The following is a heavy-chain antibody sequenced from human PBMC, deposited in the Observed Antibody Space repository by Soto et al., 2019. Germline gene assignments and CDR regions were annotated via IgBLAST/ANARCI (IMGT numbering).Heavy chain of an antibody. CDR2: ISAYNGNT. CDR3: ARDRSMYYGMDV. CDR1: GYTFTSFG. J-gene: IGHJ6*02. Sequence: QVQLVQSGGEVKKPGASVKVSCKATGYTFTSFGISWVRQAPGQGLEWMGWISAYNGNTNYAQKLQGRVTMTTDTATSTAYMELRSLTSDDTAVYYCARDRSMYYGMDVWGQGTTVTVSS. D-gene: IGHD2-8*01. V-gene: IGHV1-18*01.